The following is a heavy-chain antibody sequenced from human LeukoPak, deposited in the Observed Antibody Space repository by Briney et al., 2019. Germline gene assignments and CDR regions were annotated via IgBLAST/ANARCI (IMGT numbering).Heavy chain of an antibody. J-gene: IGHJ4*02. V-gene: IGHV4-39*01. Sequence: PSETLSLTCTVSGGSITSRNYYWGWIRQPPGKGLEWIGTIYDSGSTYYNPSLKSRVTISVDTSKNLFPLKLNSVTAADTAVYYCARLDYYDSSGLIDYWGQGTLVIVSS. CDR1: GGSITSRNYY. CDR3: ARLDYYDSSGLIDY. CDR2: IYDSGST. D-gene: IGHD3-22*01.